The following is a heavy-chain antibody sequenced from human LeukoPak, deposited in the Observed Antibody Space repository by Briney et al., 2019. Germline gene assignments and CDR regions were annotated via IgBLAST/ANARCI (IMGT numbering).Heavy chain of an antibody. CDR1: GGSFIGYY. J-gene: IGHJ6*04. V-gene: IGHV4-34*01. CDR3: ARAVRGYCSSTSCYRDYYYGMDV. Sequence: SETLSLTCAVYGGSFIGYYWSWIRQPPGKGLEWIGEINHSGSSNYNPCLNSGVTKSVETSKNQFSLKLSSVTAADTAVYYCARAVRGYCSSTSCYRDYYYGMDVWGKGTTVTVSS. D-gene: IGHD2-2*02. CDR2: INHSGSS.